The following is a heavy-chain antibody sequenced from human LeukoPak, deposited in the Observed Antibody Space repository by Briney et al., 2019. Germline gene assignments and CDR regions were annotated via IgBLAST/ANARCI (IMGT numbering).Heavy chain of an antibody. V-gene: IGHV4-59*01. D-gene: IGHD3-22*01. CDR3: ARGRTMILGDYYYYMDV. CDR1: GGSISTYY. Sequence: TSSETLSLTCTVSGGSISTYYWSWIRQPPGKGLEWIGYIYYSGSTNYNPSLKSRVTISVDTSKNQFSLKLSSVTAADTAVYYCARGRTMILGDYYYYMDVWGKGTTVTVSS. J-gene: IGHJ6*03. CDR2: IYYSGST.